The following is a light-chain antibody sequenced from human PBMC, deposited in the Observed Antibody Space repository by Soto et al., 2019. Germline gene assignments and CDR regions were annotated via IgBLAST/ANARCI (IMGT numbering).Light chain of an antibody. CDR1: KGISSA. CDR2: DVS. V-gene: IGKV1-13*02. J-gene: IGKJ4*01. CDR3: QQFNTYPALT. Sequence: IQLTQSPSSLSASVGDRVTITCRASKGISSALAWYQQKPGKSPNLLIYDVSSLESGVPSRFSGSGSGTDFTLTISSLQPEDFATYYCQQFNTYPALTFGGGTKVEIK.